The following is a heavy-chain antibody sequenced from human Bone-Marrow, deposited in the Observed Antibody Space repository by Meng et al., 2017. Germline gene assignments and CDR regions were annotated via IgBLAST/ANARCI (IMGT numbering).Heavy chain of an antibody. CDR2: SHSSGST. CDR1: GDSISSGVYC. Sequence: QVQLQESGPGLVKPSQTLSLTCTVSGDSISSGVYCWSWIRQHPGNGLEWIGFSHSSGSTHSNPSLIRRVAVSVDTSKNQFSLKLTSVTAADTAVYYCARQIGSGQYCFDYWGQGTLVTVSS. D-gene: IGHD3-10*01. V-gene: IGHV4-31*03. CDR3: ARQIGSGQYCFDY. J-gene: IGHJ4*02.